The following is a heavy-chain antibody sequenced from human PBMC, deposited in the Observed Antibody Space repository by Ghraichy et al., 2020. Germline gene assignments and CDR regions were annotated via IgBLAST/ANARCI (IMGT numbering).Heavy chain of an antibody. CDR1: GFIFTNYA. Sequence: GGSLRLSCAASGFIFTNYAMSWVRQAPGKRLEWIAATSGSDGVTYHADSVKGRFTISRDNTTNMLYLQMNSLRAEDTAMYYCARGSVVSCFGATCYPIDYWGQGTLVTVSS. D-gene: IGHD4/OR15-4a*01. J-gene: IGHJ4*02. V-gene: IGHV3-23*01. CDR3: ARGSVVSCFGATCYPIDY. CDR2: TSGSDGVT.